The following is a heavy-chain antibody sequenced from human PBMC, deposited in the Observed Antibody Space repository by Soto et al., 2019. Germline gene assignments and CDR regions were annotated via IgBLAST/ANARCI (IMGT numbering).Heavy chain of an antibody. CDR2: ISYDGSNK. CDR3: AKDYYDSSGARNYYYYGMDV. V-gene: IGHV3-30*18. CDR1: GFTFSSYG. D-gene: IGHD3-22*01. J-gene: IGHJ6*02. Sequence: GGSLRLSCAASGFTFSSYGMHWVRQAPGKGLEWVAVISYDGSNKYYADSVKGRFTISRDNSKNTLYLQMNSLRAEDTAVYYCAKDYYDSSGARNYYYYGMDVWGQGTTVTVSS.